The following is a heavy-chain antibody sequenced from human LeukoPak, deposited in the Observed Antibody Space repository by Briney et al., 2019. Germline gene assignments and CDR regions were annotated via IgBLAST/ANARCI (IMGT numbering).Heavy chain of an antibody. Sequence: GGSLRLSCAASGFTVSSNYMSWVRQAPGKGLEWVSVIYSGGSTYYADSVKGRFTISRDNSKNTLDLQMNRLKTEDTAVYFRAKERISMPRGFIISPVVSWGQGTLVTVSS. CDR3: AKERISMPRGFIISPVVS. V-gene: IGHV3-66*01. J-gene: IGHJ5*01. CDR2: IYSGGST. CDR1: GFTVSSNY. D-gene: IGHD3-10*01.